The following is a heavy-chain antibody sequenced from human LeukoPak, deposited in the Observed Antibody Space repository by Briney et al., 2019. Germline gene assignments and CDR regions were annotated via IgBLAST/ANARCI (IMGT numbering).Heavy chain of an antibody. CDR1: GYTFTGYY. CDR2: LNPNSGGT. D-gene: IGHD3-10*01. J-gene: IGHJ5*02. V-gene: IGHV1-2*02. Sequence: GASVKVSCKASGYTFTGYYMHWVRQAPGQGLEWMGWLNPNSGGTNYAQKFQGRVTMTRDTSISTAYMELSRLRSDDTAVYYCARVLPRSGSYKHNWFDPWGQGTLVTVSS. CDR3: ARVLPRSGSYKHNWFDP.